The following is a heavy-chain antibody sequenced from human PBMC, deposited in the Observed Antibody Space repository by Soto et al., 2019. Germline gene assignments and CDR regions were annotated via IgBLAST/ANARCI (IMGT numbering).Heavy chain of an antibody. Sequence: PSETLSPACTVSGGSISSGVYYWIWIRQHPGKGLEWIGYIYYSGSTYYNPSLKSRVTISVDTSKNQFSLKLSSVTAADTAVYYCARSPTMVRGVTPNWFDPWGQGTLVTVSS. CDR1: GGSISSGVYY. J-gene: IGHJ5*02. V-gene: IGHV4-31*03. CDR2: IYYSGST. D-gene: IGHD3-10*01. CDR3: ARSPTMVRGVTPNWFDP.